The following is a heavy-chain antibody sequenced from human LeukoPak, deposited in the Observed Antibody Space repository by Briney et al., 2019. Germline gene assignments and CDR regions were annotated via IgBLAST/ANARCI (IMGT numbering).Heavy chain of an antibody. V-gene: IGHV3-23*01. J-gene: IGHJ4*02. CDR3: AKTGGSYYAPFDY. CDR1: GLTFNNYA. CDR2: ISGRGASK. D-gene: IGHD1-26*01. Sequence: PGGSLRLSCAVSGLTFNNYAMSWVRQAPGEGLEWVSGISGRGASKYYADSVKGRFTISRDNSKNTLYLQMNSLRAEDTALYYCAKTGGSYYAPFDYWGQGTLVTVSS.